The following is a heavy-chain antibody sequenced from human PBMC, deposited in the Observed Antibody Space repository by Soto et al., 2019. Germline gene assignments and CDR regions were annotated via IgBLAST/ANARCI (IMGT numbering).Heavy chain of an antibody. D-gene: IGHD2-2*01. CDR3: ARTDCSSTSCYNYYYYGMDV. V-gene: IGHV1-3*01. J-gene: IGHJ6*02. Sequence: ASVKVSRMTSGYRFTKYGLHWLRQAPGQRLEWMGWFNPGNGDTKYSQKFKGRVTITRDTSATTAYMELSSLRSEDSAVFYCARTDCSSTSCYNYYYYGMDVWGQGTTVTVSS. CDR2: FNPGNGDT. CDR1: GYRFTKYG.